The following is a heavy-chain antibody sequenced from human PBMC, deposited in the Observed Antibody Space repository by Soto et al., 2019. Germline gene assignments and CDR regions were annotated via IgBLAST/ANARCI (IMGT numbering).Heavy chain of an antibody. V-gene: IGHV1-3*01. D-gene: IGHD6-13*01. CDR3: AREGRVVAAAGTYYYYGMDV. J-gene: IGHJ6*02. Sequence: ASVKVSCKASGYTFTSYAMHWVRQAPGQRLEWMGWINAGNGNTKYSQKFQGRVTITRDTSASTAYMELRSLRSDDTAVYYCAREGRVVAAAGTYYYYGMDVWGQGTKVTVSS. CDR1: GYTFTSYA. CDR2: INAGNGNT.